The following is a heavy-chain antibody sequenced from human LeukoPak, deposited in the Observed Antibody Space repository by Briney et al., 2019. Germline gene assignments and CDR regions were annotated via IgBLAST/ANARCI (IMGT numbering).Heavy chain of an antibody. V-gene: IGHV3-30*02. CDR1: GSMFSTYV. CDR3: TSLGTV. CDR2: IRKDGTSE. Sequence: GGSLRLSCAASGSMFSTYVMHWVRQAPGKGLEWVAFIRKDGTSEYYKDSVKGRFTISRYNSKNIMYLQMNSLRVEDTAMYYCTSLGTVWGQGTLVTVSS. J-gene: IGHJ4*02. D-gene: IGHD4-17*01.